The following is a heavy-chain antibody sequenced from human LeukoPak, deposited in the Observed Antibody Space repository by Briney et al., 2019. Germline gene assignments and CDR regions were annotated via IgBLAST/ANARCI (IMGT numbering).Heavy chain of an antibody. V-gene: IGHV1-2*02. J-gene: IGHJ4*02. CDR2: INPNSGGT. D-gene: IGHD3-22*01. CDR3: AREIYYYDSSGGPFDY. CDR1: GYTFTGYY. Sequence: ASVKVSCKASGYTFTGYYMHWVRQAPGQGLEWMGWINPNSGGTNYAQKFQGRVTMTRDTSISTAYMELSRLRSDDTAVYYCAREIYYYDSSGGPFDYWGQGTLVTVSS.